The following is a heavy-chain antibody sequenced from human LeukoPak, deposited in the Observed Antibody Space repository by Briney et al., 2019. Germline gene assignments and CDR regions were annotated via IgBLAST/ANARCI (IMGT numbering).Heavy chain of an antibody. CDR3: ARDYSSSWGYYYYYGMDV. Sequence: ASVKVSCKASGYTFTSYGISWVRQAPGQGLEWMGWISAYNGNTNYAQKLQGRVTMTTDTSTSTAYMELRSLRSDDTAVYYCARDYSSSWGYYYYYGMDVWGQGTTVTVSS. V-gene: IGHV1-18*01. J-gene: IGHJ6*02. CDR2: ISAYNGNT. D-gene: IGHD6-13*01. CDR1: GYTFTSYG.